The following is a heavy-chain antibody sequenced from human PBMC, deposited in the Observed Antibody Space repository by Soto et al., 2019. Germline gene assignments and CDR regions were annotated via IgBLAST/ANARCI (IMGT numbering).Heavy chain of an antibody. Sequence: QVQLQESGPGLVKPSQTLSLTCTVSGGSISSGGYYWSWIRQHPGKGLEWIGYIYYSGSTYYNPSLKSRVTISADTSKNQCSRKLSSVTAADTAVYYCARPVFCSSASCYSGAFDIWGQGTMVTVSS. CDR2: IYYSGST. D-gene: IGHD2-2*01. CDR1: GGSISSGGYY. J-gene: IGHJ3*02. CDR3: ARPVFCSSASCYSGAFDI. V-gene: IGHV4-31*03.